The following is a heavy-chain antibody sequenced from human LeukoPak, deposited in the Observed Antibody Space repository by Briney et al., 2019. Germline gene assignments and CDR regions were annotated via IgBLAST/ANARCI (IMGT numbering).Heavy chain of an antibody. V-gene: IGHV4-4*02. D-gene: IGHD6-13*01. CDR1: GGSISSSNW. CDR3: ARSFAAGTPDFDY. CDR2: IYHSGST. J-gene: IGHJ4*02. Sequence: SGTLSLTCAVSGGSISSSNWWSGVRQPPGKGLEWSGEIYHSGSTNYNPSLKSRVTISVDKSKNQFSLKLSSVTAADTAVYYCARSFAAGTPDFDYCGQGTPVTAAS.